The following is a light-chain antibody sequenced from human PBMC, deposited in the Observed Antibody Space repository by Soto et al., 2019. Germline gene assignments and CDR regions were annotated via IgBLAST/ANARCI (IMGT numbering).Light chain of an antibody. J-gene: IGKJ5*01. CDR1: QSISSY. CDR3: QQSYSTPPVT. CDR2: AAS. Sequence: DFQMTPSPSSLSASVGDRVTITCRLSQSISSYLNWYQQKPGKAPKLLIYAASSLQSGVPSRFSGSGSGTDFTLTISSLQPEDFATYYCQQSYSTPPVTFGQGTRLEI. V-gene: IGKV1-39*01.